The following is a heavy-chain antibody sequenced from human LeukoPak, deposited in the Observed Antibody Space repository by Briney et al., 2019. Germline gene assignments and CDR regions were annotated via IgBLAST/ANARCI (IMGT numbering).Heavy chain of an antibody. J-gene: IGHJ4*02. D-gene: IGHD2-21*01. CDR3: ARLYCGGDCYSGGGYFDY. CDR2: IIPIFGTA. CDR1: GGTFSSYA. V-gene: IGHV1-69*13. Sequence: GASVKVSCKASGGTFSSYAISWVRQAPGQGLEWMGGIIPIFGTANYAQKFQGRGTITADESTSTAYMELSSLRSEDTAVYYCARLYCGGDCYSGGGYFDYWGQGTLVTVSS.